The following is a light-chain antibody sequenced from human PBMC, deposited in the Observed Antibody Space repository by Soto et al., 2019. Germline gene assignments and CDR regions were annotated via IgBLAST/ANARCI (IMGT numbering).Light chain of an antibody. J-gene: IGKJ4*01. V-gene: IGKV3-11*01. CDR2: DAS. CDR3: QQRRNWPLT. CDR1: QSVRSF. Sequence: EIVLTQSAATLSLSPGERATLSCRASQSVRSFLAWYQQKPGQAPRLLIYDASNRAAGVPPRFSGSGSGTDFTLTISSLEPEDFAVYFCQQRRNWPLTFGGGTKVDIK.